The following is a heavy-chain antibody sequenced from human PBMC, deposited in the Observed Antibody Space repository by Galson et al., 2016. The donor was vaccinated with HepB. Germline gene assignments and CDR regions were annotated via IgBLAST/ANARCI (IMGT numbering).Heavy chain of an antibody. V-gene: IGHV2-5*02. D-gene: IGHD3-10*01. CDR1: GLSLSTGGVG. J-gene: IGHJ4*02. CDR3: ALSPRYYGSGSSYGPFDY. Sequence: PALVKPTQTLTLTCTFSGLSLSTGGVGVGWIRQPPGEALRWLALIFWDDDKRYTPSLKSRVTITKDTSKNQVVLTVTNLDPLDTATYFCALSPRYYGSGSSYGPFDYWGQGVLVTVSS. CDR2: IFWDDDK.